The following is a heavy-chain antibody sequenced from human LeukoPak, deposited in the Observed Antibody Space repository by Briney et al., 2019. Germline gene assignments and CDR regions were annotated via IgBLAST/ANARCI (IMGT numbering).Heavy chain of an antibody. CDR3: ARDRGQFDY. Sequence: ASVKVSCKASGYTFTNYYMHWVRHAPGQGLELLGVINTGGGTTSSAQKFQGRVTMTRDTSTSTVYMELSSMTSEDTAVYYCARDRGQFDYWGQGTLVTVSS. CDR1: GYTFTNYY. V-gene: IGHV1-46*01. J-gene: IGHJ4*02. CDR2: INTGGGTT.